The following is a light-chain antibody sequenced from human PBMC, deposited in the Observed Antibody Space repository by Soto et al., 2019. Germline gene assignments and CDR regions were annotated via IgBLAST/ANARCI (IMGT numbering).Light chain of an antibody. CDR3: QSYDSSLGGYYV. CDR2: GNN. J-gene: IGLJ1*01. CDR1: SSNIGAGYD. Sequence: QSVLTQPTSVSGAPGQRVTISCIGSSSNIGAGYDVHWHQQLPGAAPKVLIYGNNIRSSGVPDRFSGSKSGTSASLAITGLQAEDEADYYCQSYDSSLGGYYVFGTGTKLTVL. V-gene: IGLV1-40*01.